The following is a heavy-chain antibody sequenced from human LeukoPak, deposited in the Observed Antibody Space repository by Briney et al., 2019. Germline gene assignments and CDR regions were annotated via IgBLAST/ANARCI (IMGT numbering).Heavy chain of an antibody. V-gene: IGHV3-23*01. D-gene: IGHD3-10*01. Sequence: GGSLRLSCAASGFTFSSYAMSWVRQAPGKGLEWVSAISGSGGSTYYADSVKGRFTISRDNAKNSLYLQMNSLRAEDTAVYYCARAGDITYYYGSGSYYQYYYGMDVWGQGTTVTVSS. CDR1: GFTFSSYA. CDR2: ISGSGGST. J-gene: IGHJ6*02. CDR3: ARAGDITYYYGSGSYYQYYYGMDV.